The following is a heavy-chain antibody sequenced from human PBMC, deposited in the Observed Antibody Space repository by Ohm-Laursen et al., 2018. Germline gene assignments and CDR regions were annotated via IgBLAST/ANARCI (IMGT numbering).Heavy chain of an antibody. Sequence: SLRLSCAASGFTFSSYEMNWVRQAPGKGLEWVSYITGSGTTIHYADSVRGRFTISRDNAKNSLYLQMNSLRAEDTAVYYCARDHGDYANYWGQGTLVTVSS. V-gene: IGHV3-48*03. CDR3: ARDHGDYANY. CDR1: GFTFSSYE. D-gene: IGHD4-17*01. CDR2: ITGSGTTI. J-gene: IGHJ4*02.